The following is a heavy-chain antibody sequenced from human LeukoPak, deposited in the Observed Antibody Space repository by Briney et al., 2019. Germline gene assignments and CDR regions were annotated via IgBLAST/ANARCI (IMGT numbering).Heavy chain of an antibody. CDR2: IKSKTDGGTT. V-gene: IGHV3-15*01. CDR3: TTATYDFWSGYFS. Sequence: TGGSLRLSCGASGFTFSNAWMSWVRQAPRKGREWVGRIKSKTDGGTTDYAAPVKGRFTISRDDSKNTLYLQMNSLKTEDTAVYYCTTATYDFWSGYFSWGQGTLVTVSS. J-gene: IGHJ5*02. CDR1: GFTFSNAW. D-gene: IGHD3-3*01.